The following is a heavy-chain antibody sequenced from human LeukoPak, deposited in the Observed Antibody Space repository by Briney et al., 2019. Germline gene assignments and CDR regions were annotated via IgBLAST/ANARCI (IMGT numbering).Heavy chain of an antibody. CDR2: IYYSGST. Sequence: SETLSLTCTVSGGSISSGSYYWGWIRQPPGKGLEWIGSIYYSGSTYYNPSLKSRVTISVDTSKNQFSLKLSSVTAADTAVYYCARGPNRGSSYVGGGYWSGRDGYKELGAFDIWGQGTMVTVSS. CDR3: ARGPNRGSSYVGGGYWSGRDGYKELGAFDI. V-gene: IGHV4-39*07. CDR1: GGSISSGSYY. J-gene: IGHJ3*02. D-gene: IGHD5-24*01.